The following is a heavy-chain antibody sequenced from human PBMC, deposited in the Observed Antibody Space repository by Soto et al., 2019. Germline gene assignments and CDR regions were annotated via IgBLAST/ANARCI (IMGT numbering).Heavy chain of an antibody. J-gene: IGHJ4*02. D-gene: IGHD3-9*01. CDR3: ARRGYDILTGYKYFDY. CDR2: ISSSSSTI. V-gene: IGHV3-48*01. CDR1: GFSFGSYA. Sequence: GGSLRLSCAASGFSFGSYAMHWVRQAPGKGLEWVSYISSSSSTIYYADSVKGRFTISRDNAKNSLYLQMNSLRAEDTAVYYCARRGYDILTGYKYFDYWGQGTLVTVSS.